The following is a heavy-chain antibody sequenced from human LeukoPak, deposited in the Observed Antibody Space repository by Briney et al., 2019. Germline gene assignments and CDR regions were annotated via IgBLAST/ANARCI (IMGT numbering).Heavy chain of an antibody. CDR2: ISSSTSYI. CDR1: GFTFSSYS. D-gene: IGHD6-13*01. CDR3: ARGYYSSSRFDS. V-gene: IGHV3-21*01. J-gene: IGHJ4*02. Sequence: GGSLRLSCAASGFTFSSYSMNWVRQAPGKGLEWVSSISSSTSYIYYADSVQGRFTISRDNAKNSLYLQMNSLRAEDTAVYYCARGYYSSSRFDSWGQGTLVTVSS.